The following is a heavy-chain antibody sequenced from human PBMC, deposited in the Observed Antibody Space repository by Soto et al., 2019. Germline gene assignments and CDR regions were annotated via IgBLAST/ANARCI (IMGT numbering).Heavy chain of an antibody. V-gene: IGHV4-59*01. CDR2: IYYSGST. Sequence: QVQLQESGPGLVKPSETLSLTCTVSGGSISSYYWSWIRQPPGKGLEWIGYIYYSGSTNYNPSLKSRVTISVDTSKNQFSLKLSSVTAADTAVYYCARVKRIAAADYYYYYMDVWGKGTTVTVSS. CDR3: ARVKRIAAADYYYYYMDV. D-gene: IGHD6-13*01. CDR1: GGSISSYY. J-gene: IGHJ6*03.